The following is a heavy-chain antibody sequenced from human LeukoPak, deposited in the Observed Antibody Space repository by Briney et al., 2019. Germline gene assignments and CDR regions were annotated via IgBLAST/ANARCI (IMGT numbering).Heavy chain of an antibody. CDR3: ARAGYDSSGYYY. CDR2: IWYDGSNK. J-gene: IGHJ4*02. Sequence: GGSLRLSCAASGFTFSDYYMSWIRQAPGKGLEWVAVIWYDGSNKYYADSVKGRFTISRDNSKNTLYLQMNSLRAEDTAVYYCARAGYDSSGYYYWGQGTLVTVSS. V-gene: IGHV3-33*08. CDR1: GFTFSDYY. D-gene: IGHD3-22*01.